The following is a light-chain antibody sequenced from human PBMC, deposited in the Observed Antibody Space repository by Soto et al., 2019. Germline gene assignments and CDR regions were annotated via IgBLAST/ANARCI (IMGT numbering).Light chain of an antibody. CDR1: QSVSSY. J-gene: IGKJ1*01. CDR2: GAS. V-gene: IGKV3-20*01. Sequence: EIDRTQTQATMAVSGGAVDIRARLASQSVSSYVAWYQQKPGQAPRLLIYGASNRATGIPDRFSGSGSGTDFNLTLRRLEPEDSAVHYWKQYGHSPRNFGQGTKVDIK. CDR3: KQYGHSPRN.